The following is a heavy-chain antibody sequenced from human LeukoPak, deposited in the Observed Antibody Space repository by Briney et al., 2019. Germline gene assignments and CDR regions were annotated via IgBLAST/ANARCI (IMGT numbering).Heavy chain of an antibody. J-gene: IGHJ5*02. D-gene: IGHD3-3*01. CDR1: SYSISSGYY. V-gene: IGHV4-38-2*02. CDR3: ARVPHRETIFGVVLYWFDP. Sequence: PSETLSLTCTVSSYSISSGYYWGWIRPPPGKGLEWIGSIYHSGSTYYNPSLKSRVTISVDTSKNQFSLKLSSVTTADTAVYYCARVPHRETIFGVVLYWFDPWGQGTLVTVFS. CDR2: IYHSGST.